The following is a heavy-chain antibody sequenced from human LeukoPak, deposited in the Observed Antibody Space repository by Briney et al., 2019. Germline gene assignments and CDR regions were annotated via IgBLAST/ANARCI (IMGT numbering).Heavy chain of an antibody. V-gene: IGHV3-7*01. CDR3: ARDWTNFLEGLNDY. CDR1: GFTFSSYW. Sequence: QPGVSLRLSCAASGFTFSSYWMSWLRQAPGKEPEWVANINPDGKDKKQMDSVKGRFTISRDNAKNSLYLQMNSLRADDTAVYYCARDWTNFLEGLNDYWGQGTQVTVSS. CDR2: INPDGKDK. J-gene: IGHJ4*02. D-gene: IGHD3/OR15-3a*01.